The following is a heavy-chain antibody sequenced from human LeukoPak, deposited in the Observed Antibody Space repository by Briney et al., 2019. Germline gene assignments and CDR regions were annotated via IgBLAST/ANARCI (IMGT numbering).Heavy chain of an antibody. CDR1: GFTFSSYS. CDR3: AREGPYYYDSSGPTG. V-gene: IGHV3-48*04. D-gene: IGHD3-22*01. J-gene: IGHJ4*02. Sequence: GGSLRLSCAASGFTFSSYSMNWVRQAPGKGLEWVSYISSSSSTIYYADSVKGRFTISRDNAKNSLYLQMNSLRAEDTAVYYCAREGPYYYDSSGPTGWGQGTLVTVSS. CDR2: ISSSSSTI.